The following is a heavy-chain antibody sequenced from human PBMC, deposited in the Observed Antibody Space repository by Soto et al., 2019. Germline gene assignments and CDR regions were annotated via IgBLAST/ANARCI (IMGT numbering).Heavy chain of an antibody. V-gene: IGHV4-38-2*02. J-gene: IGHJ5*02. CDR3: ARDSSGYYWFDP. Sequence: SETLSLTCAVSGFSISGGYFLGWIRQPPGKGPEWLGSIYHSGTTYYNPSVKGRVTISVDTSKNQFSLKMSSVTAADTAVYYCARDSSGYYWFDPWGQGTLVTVSS. CDR2: IYHSGTT. CDR1: GFSISGGYF. D-gene: IGHD3-22*01.